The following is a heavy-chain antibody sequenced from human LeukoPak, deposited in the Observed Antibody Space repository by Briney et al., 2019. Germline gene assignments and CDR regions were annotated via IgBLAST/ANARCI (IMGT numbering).Heavy chain of an antibody. CDR2: VYYRGST. CDR3: ARHRADWGWAAFAI. D-gene: IGHD7-27*01. J-gene: IGHJ3*02. CDR1: GGSISTDS. Sequence: SETLSLTCTVSGGSISTDSWSWMRQPPGKGLEWIGYVYYRGSTNYNPSLKSRATISVDTSKDQFSLKLTSVTAADTAVYYCARHRADWGWAAFAIWGQGTTVTVSS. V-gene: IGHV4-59*08.